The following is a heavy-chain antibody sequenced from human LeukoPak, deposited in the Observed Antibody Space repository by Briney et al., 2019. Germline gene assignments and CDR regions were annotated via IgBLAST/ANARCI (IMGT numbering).Heavy chain of an antibody. CDR3: ARGPSDAFDI. CDR2: IYDSGSA. CDR1: GVSIGSGDYY. V-gene: IGHV4-30-4*01. Sequence: SQTLSLTCTVSGVSIGSGDYYWSWIRQPPGKGLECIGYIYDSGSAYYNPSLKSRVTISVDTSKNQLSLKLSSVTAADTAVYYCARGPSDAFDIWGQGTMVTVSS. J-gene: IGHJ3*02.